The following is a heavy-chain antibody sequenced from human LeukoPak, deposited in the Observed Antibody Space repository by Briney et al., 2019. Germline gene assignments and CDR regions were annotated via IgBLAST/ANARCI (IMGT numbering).Heavy chain of an antibody. CDR1: GYTFTGYY. Sequence: GASVKVSCKASGYTFTGYYMHWVRQAPGQGLEWVGWINPNSGGTNYAQKFQGRVTMTRDTSISTAYMELSRLRSDDTAVYYCARVVVRVAGLDYWGQGTLVTVSS. J-gene: IGHJ4*02. CDR2: INPNSGGT. V-gene: IGHV1-2*02. D-gene: IGHD2-15*01. CDR3: ARVVVRVAGLDY.